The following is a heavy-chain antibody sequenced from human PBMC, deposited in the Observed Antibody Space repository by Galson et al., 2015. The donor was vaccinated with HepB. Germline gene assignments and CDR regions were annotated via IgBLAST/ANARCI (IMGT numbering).Heavy chain of an antibody. CDR1: GGTFSSYA. V-gene: IGHV1-69*13. D-gene: IGHD1-1*01. Sequence: SVKVSCKASGGTFSSYAISWVRQAPGQGLEWMGGIIPIFGTANYAQKFQGRVTITADESTSTAYMELSSLRSEDTAVYYCARVGVSRRYNWNEYYYYYYMDVWGKGTTVTVSS. CDR2: IIPIFGTA. J-gene: IGHJ6*03. CDR3: ARVGVSRRYNWNEYYYYYYMDV.